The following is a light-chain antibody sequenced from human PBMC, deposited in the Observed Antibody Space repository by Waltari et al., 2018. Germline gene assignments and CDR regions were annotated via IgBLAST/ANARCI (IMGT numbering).Light chain of an antibody. CDR3: SSYTSSSTLYV. Sequence: QSALTQPASVSGSPGQSITISCTGTSSDVGGYNYVSWYQQHPGKAPKLMIYEVSKRPSGVSNRFSGSKSGNTASLTISGLQAEDEADYYCSSYTSSSTLYVFGTGTKVTVL. CDR1: SSDVGGYNY. CDR2: EVS. V-gene: IGLV2-14*01. J-gene: IGLJ1*01.